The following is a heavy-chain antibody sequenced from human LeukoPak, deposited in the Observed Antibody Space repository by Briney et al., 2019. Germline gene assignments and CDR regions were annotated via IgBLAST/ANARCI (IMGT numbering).Heavy chain of an antibody. D-gene: IGHD6-19*01. CDR2: IIPIFGTA. J-gene: IGHJ4*02. CDR1: GCTFSSYA. V-gene: IGHV1-69*05. CDR3: ARDPSRGWYLEYYSDC. Sequence: GASVKVSCKASGCTFSSYAISWVRQAPGQGLEWMGRIIPIFGTANYAQKFQGRVTITTDRSMSTAYMELSRLSSEDTAVYYCARDPSRGWYLEYYSDCWGEGTLVTASS.